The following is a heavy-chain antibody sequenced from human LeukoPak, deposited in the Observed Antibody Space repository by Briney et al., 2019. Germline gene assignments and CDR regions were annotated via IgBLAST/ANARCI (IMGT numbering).Heavy chain of an antibody. CDR1: GFSFSVYE. CDR3: TTLTVASNFDY. Sequence: GGSLRLSCAASGFSFSVYEIHWVRQAPGKGLEWISDISSSGTTTYYADSVKGRFTISRDNAKNSLYLQMNSLRAEDTADYYCTTLTVASNFDYWGQGTLVTVSS. CDR2: ISSSGTTT. V-gene: IGHV3-48*03. D-gene: IGHD6-19*01. J-gene: IGHJ4*02.